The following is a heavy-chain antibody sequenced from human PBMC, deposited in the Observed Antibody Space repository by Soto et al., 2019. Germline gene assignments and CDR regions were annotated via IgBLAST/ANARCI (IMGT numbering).Heavy chain of an antibody. J-gene: IGHJ6*02. CDR1: GFTFSSYG. Sequence: QVQLVESGGGVVQPGRSLRLSCAASGFTFSSYGMHWVRQAPGKGLEWVAVISYDGSNKYYADSVKGRFTISRDNSKNTLYLQMNSLRAEVTAVYYCAKDSYGMDVWGQWTTVTVS. CDR3: AKDSYGMDV. V-gene: IGHV3-30*18. CDR2: ISYDGSNK.